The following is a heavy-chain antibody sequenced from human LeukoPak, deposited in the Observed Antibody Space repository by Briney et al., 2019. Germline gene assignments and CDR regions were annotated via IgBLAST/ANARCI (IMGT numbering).Heavy chain of an antibody. CDR1: GYTFTGYY. CDR3: ARAKGLTPRARTLHSSVNFDY. Sequence: ASVKVSCKASGYTFTGYYMHWVRQAPGQGLEWMGWINPNSGGTNYAQKFQGRVTMTRDTSISTAYMELSRLRSDDTAVYYCARAKGLTPRARTLHSSVNFDYWGQGTLVTVSS. CDR2: INPNSGGT. V-gene: IGHV1-2*02. D-gene: IGHD1-14*01. J-gene: IGHJ4*02.